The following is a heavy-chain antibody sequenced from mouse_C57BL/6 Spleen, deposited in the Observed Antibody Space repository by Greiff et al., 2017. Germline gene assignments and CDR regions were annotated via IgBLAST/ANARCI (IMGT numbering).Heavy chain of an antibody. CDR1: GYTFTSYW. J-gene: IGHJ3*01. Sequence: VQLQQSGAELVRPGSSVKLSCKASGYTFTSYWMDWVKQRPGQGLEWIGNIYPSDSETHYNQKFKDKATLTVDKSSSTAYMQLSSLTSEDSAVYNCARSTAQVSWFAYWGQGTLVTVSA. V-gene: IGHV1-61*01. D-gene: IGHD3-2*02. CDR3: ARSTAQVSWFAY. CDR2: IYPSDSET.